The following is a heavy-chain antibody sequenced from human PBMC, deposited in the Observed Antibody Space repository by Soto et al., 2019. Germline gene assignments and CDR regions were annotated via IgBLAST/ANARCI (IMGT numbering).Heavy chain of an antibody. CDR3: ARQSRVRGVEYYYYGMDV. CDR2: IWHDGSNK. Sequence: PVGSLRLSCAASGFTFSSYGMHWVRQAPGKGLEWVAVIWHDGSNKYYADSVKGRFTISRDNSKNTLYLQMNSLRAEDTAVYYCARQSRVRGVEYYYYGMDVWGQGTTVTVSS. D-gene: IGHD3-10*01. V-gene: IGHV3-33*01. J-gene: IGHJ6*02. CDR1: GFTFSSYG.